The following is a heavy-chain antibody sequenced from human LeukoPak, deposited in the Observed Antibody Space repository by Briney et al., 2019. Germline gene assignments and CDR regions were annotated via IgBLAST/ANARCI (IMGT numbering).Heavy chain of an antibody. D-gene: IGHD3-22*01. CDR2: IYYSGST. CDR1: GGSISSYY. V-gene: IGHV4-59*01. J-gene: IGHJ4*02. Sequence: LETLSLTCTVSGGSISSYYWSWIRQPPGKGLEWIGYIYYSGSTNYNPSLKSRVTISVDTSKNQFSLKLSSVTAADTAVYYCARVRDSSGYYAGFFDYWGQGTLVTVSS. CDR3: ARVRDSSGYYAGFFDY.